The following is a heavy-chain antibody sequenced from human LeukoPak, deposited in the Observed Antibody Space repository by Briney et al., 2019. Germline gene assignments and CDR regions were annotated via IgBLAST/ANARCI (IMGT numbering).Heavy chain of an antibody. V-gene: IGHV3-7*01. CDR1: GFTFSSYW. CDR3: ARDGGYSGYHFFDY. D-gene: IGHD5-12*01. CDR2: IKQDGSEK. Sequence: GGSLRLSCAASGFTFSSYWMSWDRQAPGKGLEWVANIKQDGSEKYYVDSVKGRFTISRDNAKNSLYLQMNSLRAEDTAVYYCARDGGYSGYHFFDYWGQGTLVTVSS. J-gene: IGHJ4*02.